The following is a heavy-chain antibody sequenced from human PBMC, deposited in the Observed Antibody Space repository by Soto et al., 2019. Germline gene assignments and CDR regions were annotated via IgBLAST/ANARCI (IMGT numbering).Heavy chain of an antibody. D-gene: IGHD2-15*01. J-gene: IGHJ4*02. V-gene: IGHV4-34*01. CDR2: INHSGNI. Sequence: QVQLQQWGAGLLKPSETLSLTCGVYGGSFSGYYWTWIRQPPGKGLGWIGDINHSGNINYNPSLDIRLTISVGASKKQFSLKLNSVTAADTAIYYCARICRWSGGCCRDPRGVDFWGRGILVWGSS. CDR1: GGSFSGYY. CDR3: ARICRWSGGCCRDPRGVDF.